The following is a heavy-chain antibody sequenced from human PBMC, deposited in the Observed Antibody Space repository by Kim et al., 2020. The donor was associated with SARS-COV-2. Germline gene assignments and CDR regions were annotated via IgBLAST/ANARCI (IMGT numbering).Heavy chain of an antibody. V-gene: IGHV3-21*01. CDR1: GFTFSSYS. J-gene: IGHJ4*02. Sequence: GGSLRLSCAASGFTFSSYSMNWVRQAPGKGLEWVSSISSSSSYIYYADSVKGRFTISRDNAKNSLYLQMNSLRAEDTAVYYCARDREPSGSYVAYWGQGTLVTVSS. CDR3: ARDREPSGSYVAY. CDR2: ISSSSSYI. D-gene: IGHD1-26*01.